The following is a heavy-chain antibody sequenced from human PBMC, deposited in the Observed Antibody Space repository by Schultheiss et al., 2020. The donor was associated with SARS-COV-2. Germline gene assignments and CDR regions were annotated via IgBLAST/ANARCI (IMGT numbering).Heavy chain of an antibody. Sequence: SETLSLTCTVSGGSISSGGYYWSWIRQHPGKGLEWIGYIYYSGSTYYNPSLKSLVTISVDTSKNQFSLKLSSVTAADTAVYYCAVPGGGGGDSNDYYYGMDVWGQGTTVTVSS. CDR1: GGSISSGGYY. V-gene: IGHV4-31*01. D-gene: IGHD2-21*02. CDR2: IYYSGST. CDR3: AVPGGGGGDSNDYYYGMDV. J-gene: IGHJ6*02.